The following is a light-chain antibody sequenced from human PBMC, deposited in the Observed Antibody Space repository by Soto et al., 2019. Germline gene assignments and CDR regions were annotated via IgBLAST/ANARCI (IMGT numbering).Light chain of an antibody. J-gene: IGKJ5*01. V-gene: IGKV3-15*01. CDR3: QQYNNWVIT. CDR1: QSVSSN. CDR2: GAS. Sequence: EMMMTQSPATLSVAPGERATLSCRASQSVSSNLAWYQQKPGQAPRLLIYGASARATGIPARFSGSGSGTEFTLTISSLQSEDFAVYYCQQYNNWVITFGQGTRLEIK.